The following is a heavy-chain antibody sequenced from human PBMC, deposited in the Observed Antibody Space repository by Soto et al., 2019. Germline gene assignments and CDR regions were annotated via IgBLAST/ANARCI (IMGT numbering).Heavy chain of an antibody. CDR1: GFTFSSYS. V-gene: IGHV3-48*02. D-gene: IGHD3-22*01. J-gene: IGHJ5*02. CDR2: ITSSSSTL. CDR3: ARVYYYDSSALFDP. Sequence: GGSLRLSCAASGFTFSSYSMSWVRQAPGKGLEWVSYITSSSSTLYYADSVEGRFTISRDNAKNSLYLQMNSLRDEDTAVYYCARVYYYDSSALFDPWGQGTLVTVSP.